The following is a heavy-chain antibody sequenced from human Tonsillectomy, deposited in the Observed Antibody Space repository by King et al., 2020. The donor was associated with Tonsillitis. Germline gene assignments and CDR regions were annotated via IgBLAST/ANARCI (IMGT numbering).Heavy chain of an antibody. CDR1: GFTFSSYG. CDR3: AKDPAAADSSYWYFYL. D-gene: IGHD6-25*01. CDR2: ISYDGSNR. J-gene: IGHJ2*01. Sequence: VQLVESGGGVVQPGRSLRLSCAASGFTFSSYGIHWVRQAPGKGLEWVAVISYDGSNRYYTDSVKGRFTISRDNSKNTLYLQMSSLRVEDTAVYYCAKDPAAADSSYWYFYLWGRGALVPASS. V-gene: IGHV3-30*18.